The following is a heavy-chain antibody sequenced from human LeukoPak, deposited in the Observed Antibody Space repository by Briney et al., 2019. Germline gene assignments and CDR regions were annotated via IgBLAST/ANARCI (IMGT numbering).Heavy chain of an antibody. Sequence: GGSLRLSCAASKFTFSSYWMSWVRQAPGKGLEWVANIKQDGSEKYYVDSVKGRFTISRDNAKNSLSLQMNSLRVEDTAVYYCARDVAGDYYFDYWGQGTLVTVSS. D-gene: IGHD1-26*01. CDR1: KFTFSSYW. CDR2: IKQDGSEK. V-gene: IGHV3-7*01. J-gene: IGHJ4*02. CDR3: ARDVAGDYYFDY.